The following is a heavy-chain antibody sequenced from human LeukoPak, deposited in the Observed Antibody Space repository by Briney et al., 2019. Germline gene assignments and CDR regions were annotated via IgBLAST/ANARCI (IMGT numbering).Heavy chain of an antibody. CDR1: GESFSGYY. CDR2: INHSGST. Sequence: SETLSLTCAVYGESFSGYYCNWFRQPPGKGLEWIGEINHSGSTDYNPSHKSRVTISLDTSKKYFSLHLTSVTAADTAVYYCARGRSRVPVASWGQGTLVTVSS. J-gene: IGHJ5*02. D-gene: IGHD2-21*01. CDR3: ARGRSRVPVAS. V-gene: IGHV4-34*01.